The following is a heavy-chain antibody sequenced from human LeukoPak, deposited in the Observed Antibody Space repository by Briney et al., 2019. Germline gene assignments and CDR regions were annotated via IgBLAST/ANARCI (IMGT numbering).Heavy chain of an antibody. D-gene: IGHD3-3*01. J-gene: IGHJ4*02. CDR2: ISGSGGST. CDR1: GGSFSGYY. V-gene: IGHV3-23*01. Sequence: ETLSLTCAVYGGSFSGYYWSWVRQAPGKGLEWVSAISGSGGSTYYADSVKGRFTISRDNSKNTLYLQMNSLRAEDTAVYYCAKGNFGVVIPFRGHYFDYWGQGTLVTVSS. CDR3: AKGNFGVVIPFRGHYFDY.